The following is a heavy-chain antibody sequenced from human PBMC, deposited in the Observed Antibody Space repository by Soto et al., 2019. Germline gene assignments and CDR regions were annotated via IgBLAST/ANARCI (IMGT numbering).Heavy chain of an antibody. CDR1: GGSISSYY. CDR2: IYTSGST. V-gene: IGHV4-4*07. J-gene: IGHJ5*02. Sequence: SETLSLTCTVSGGSISSYYWSWIRQPAGKGLEWIGRIYTSGSTNYNPSLKSRVTMSVDTSKNQFSLKLSSVTAADTAVYYCARDRVAAAGTRNNWFDPWGQGTLVTVSS. CDR3: ARDRVAAAGTRNNWFDP. D-gene: IGHD6-13*01.